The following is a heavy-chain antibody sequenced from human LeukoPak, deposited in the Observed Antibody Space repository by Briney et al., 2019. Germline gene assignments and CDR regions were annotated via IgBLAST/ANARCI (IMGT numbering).Heavy chain of an antibody. Sequence: PGGSLRLSCAVSGFTFDDYAMYWVRQAPGKGLEWVSGISWNSGHIGHADSVKGRFTISRDNAKNSLYLQMNSLTPEDTALYYCARDRFRLRLGGLTFTALDFWGQGTLVTVSS. CDR2: ISWNSGHI. J-gene: IGHJ4*02. CDR3: ARDRFRLRLGGLTFTALDF. V-gene: IGHV3-9*01. CDR1: GFTFDDYA. D-gene: IGHD3-16*02.